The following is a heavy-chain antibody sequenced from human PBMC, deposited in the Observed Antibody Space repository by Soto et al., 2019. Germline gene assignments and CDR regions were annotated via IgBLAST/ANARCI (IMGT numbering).Heavy chain of an antibody. D-gene: IGHD2-2*01. CDR3: ARGGKVDCSSTSCYAGYYYYYYMDV. V-gene: IGHV1-8*01. J-gene: IGHJ6*03. Sequence: QVQLVQSGAEVKKPGASVKVSCKASGYTFTSYDINWVRQATGQGLEWMGWMNPNSGNTGYAQKFQGRVTMTRNTSISTAYMELSSLRSEDTAVYYCARGGKVDCSSTSCYAGYYYYYYMDVWGKGTPVTVSS. CDR2: MNPNSGNT. CDR1: GYTFTSYD.